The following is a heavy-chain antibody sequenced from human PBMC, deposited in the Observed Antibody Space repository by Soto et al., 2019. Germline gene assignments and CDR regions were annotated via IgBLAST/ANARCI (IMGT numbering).Heavy chain of an antibody. Sequence: QITLKESGPMVVKPTQTLTLTCTFSGFSLSTSGMSVGWIRQPPGKALEWLALIYWDDDKRYSPSLNSRLTIXKXXSKTQVVLTMTNMDPVDTGTYYCTHRRSGIYSADYWGQGTLVTVSS. J-gene: IGHJ4*02. CDR1: GFSLSTSGMS. CDR2: IYWDDDK. V-gene: IGHV2-5*02. CDR3: THRRSGIYSADY. D-gene: IGHD1-26*01.